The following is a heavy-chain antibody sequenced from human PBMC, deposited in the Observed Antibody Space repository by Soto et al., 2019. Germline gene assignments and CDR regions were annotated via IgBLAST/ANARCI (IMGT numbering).Heavy chain of an antibody. V-gene: IGHV4-34*01. CDR3: AKRGSGSYYIDPNALDV. D-gene: IGHD3-10*01. CDR2: INDSGSS. J-gene: IGHJ6*02. CDR1: GGSLNGYY. Sequence: SETLSLTCAVHGGSLNGYYWTWVRQPPGKGLEWIGEINDSGSSNYAPSLLSRVTISVDTSKSQFSLRLSSVTAADTAIYFCAKRGSGSYYIDPNALDVWGQGTTVTVSS.